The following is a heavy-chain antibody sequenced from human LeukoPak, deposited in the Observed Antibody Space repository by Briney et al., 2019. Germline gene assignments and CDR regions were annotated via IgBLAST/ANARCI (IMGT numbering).Heavy chain of an antibody. CDR1: GGTFSSYA. CDR2: IIPILGIA. Sequence: ASVKVSCKASGGTFSSYAISWVRQAPGQGLEWMGRIIPILGIANYAQKFQGRVTITADKSTSTAYMELSSLRSEDTAVYYCARGDCSSTNCYEAWGQGTLVTVSS. D-gene: IGHD2-2*01. J-gene: IGHJ5*02. CDR3: ARGDCSSTNCYEA. V-gene: IGHV1-69*04.